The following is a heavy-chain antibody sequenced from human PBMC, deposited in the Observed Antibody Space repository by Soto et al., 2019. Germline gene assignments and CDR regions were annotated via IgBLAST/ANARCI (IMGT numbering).Heavy chain of an antibody. J-gene: IGHJ4*02. V-gene: IGHV1-46*01. CDR2: IHPSAGIT. D-gene: IGHD2-15*01. CDR3: ARDGNRHDFDF. Sequence: ASVKVSCKTSGYTFTTYFGHWLRQAPGQGLEWLGRIHPSAGITIYAQKFQGRVTITRDTSTTTVYMELSSLRSGDTAVYYCARDGNRHDFDFWGQGTLVTVSS. CDR1: GYTFTTYF.